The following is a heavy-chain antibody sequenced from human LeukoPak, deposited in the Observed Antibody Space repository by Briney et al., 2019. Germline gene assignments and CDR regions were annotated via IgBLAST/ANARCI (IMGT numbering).Heavy chain of an antibody. CDR2: INWNGGST. D-gene: IGHD2-2*01. CDR1: GFTFDDYG. J-gene: IGHJ4*02. CDR3: ARDPLGYCCSTSCFDYFDY. Sequence: GGSLRLSCAASGFTFDDYGMSWVRQAPGKGLEWVAGINWNGGSTGYADSVKGRFTISRDNAKNSLYLQMNSLRAEDTALYYCARDPLGYCCSTSCFDYFDYWGQRTLVTVSS. V-gene: IGHV3-20*04.